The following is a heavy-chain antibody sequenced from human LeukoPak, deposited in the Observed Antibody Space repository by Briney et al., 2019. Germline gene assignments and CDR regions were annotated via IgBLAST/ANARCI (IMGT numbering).Heavy chain of an antibody. CDR1: GFTFSSYG. J-gene: IGHJ6*03. Sequence: GGSLRLSCAASGFTFSSYGMHWVRQAPGKGLEWVAFIRYDGSNKYYADSVKGRFTISRDNSKNTLYLQMKSLRAEDTAVYYCAKVTHYDILPGYMDVWGKGTRSPSP. V-gene: IGHV3-30*02. D-gene: IGHD3-9*01. CDR3: AKVTHYDILPGYMDV. CDR2: IRYDGSNK.